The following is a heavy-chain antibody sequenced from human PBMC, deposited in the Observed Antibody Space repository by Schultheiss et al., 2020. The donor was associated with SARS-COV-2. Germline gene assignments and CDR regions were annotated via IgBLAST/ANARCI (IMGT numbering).Heavy chain of an antibody. V-gene: IGHV3-72*01. CDR3: AREGYCTNGVCSYFDY. D-gene: IGHD2-8*01. CDR1: GITFGSYG. CDR2: TRNKANSYTT. J-gene: IGHJ4*02. Sequence: GGSLRLSCVGSGITFGSYGMSWVRQAPGKGLEWVGRTRNKANSYTTEYAASVKGRFTISRDDSKNSLYLQMNSLKTEDTAVYYCAREGYCTNGVCSYFDYWGQGTLVTVSS.